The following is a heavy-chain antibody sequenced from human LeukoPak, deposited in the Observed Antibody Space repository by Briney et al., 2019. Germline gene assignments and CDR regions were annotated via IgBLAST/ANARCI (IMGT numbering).Heavy chain of an antibody. CDR3: ARDGRSGYEDL. D-gene: IGHD5-12*01. CDR1: GGSISSYY. J-gene: IGHJ5*02. V-gene: IGHV4-59*12. CDR2: IYYSGST. Sequence: SETLSLTCTVSGGSISSYYWSWIRQPPGKGLEWIGYIYYSGSTNYNPSLKSRVTISVDTSKNQFSLRLTSVTAADTAIYYCARDGRSGYEDLWGPGTLVTVSS.